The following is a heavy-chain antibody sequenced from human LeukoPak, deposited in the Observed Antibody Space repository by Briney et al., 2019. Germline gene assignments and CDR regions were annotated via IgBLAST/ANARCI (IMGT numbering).Heavy chain of an antibody. CDR1: GYIFTSYF. J-gene: IGHJ4*02. V-gene: IGHV1-46*01. Sequence: GASVKVSCKASGYIFTSYFMHWVRQAPGQGLEWMGIIDPNGGSTSSAQKFQGRVTMTRDTSTSTVYMELSSLRSGDTAVYYCAKEAWADSGYEPFDYWGQGTLVTVSS. D-gene: IGHD5-12*01. CDR3: AKEAWADSGYEPFDY. CDR2: IDPNGGST.